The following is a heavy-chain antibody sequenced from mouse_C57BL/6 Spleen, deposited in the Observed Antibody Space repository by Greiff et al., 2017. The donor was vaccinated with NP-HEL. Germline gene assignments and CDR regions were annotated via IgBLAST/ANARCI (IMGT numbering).Heavy chain of an antibody. CDR2: IYPRSGNT. CDR1: GYTFTSYG. J-gene: IGHJ2*01. Sequence: VMLVESGAELARPGASVKLSCKASGYTFTSYGISWVKQRTGQGLEWIGEIYPRSGNTYYNEKFKGKATLTADKSSSTAYMELRSLTSEDSAVYFCARWTWDYWGQGTTLTVSS. CDR3: ARWTWDY. V-gene: IGHV1-81*01.